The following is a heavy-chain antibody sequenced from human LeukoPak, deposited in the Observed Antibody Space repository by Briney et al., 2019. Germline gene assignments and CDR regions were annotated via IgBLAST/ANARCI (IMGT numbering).Heavy chain of an antibody. CDR2: IYYSGST. Sequence: SETLSLTCTVSGGSISSYYWSWIRQPPGKGLEWIGYIYYSGSTNHNPSLKSRVTISVDTSKNQFSLKLSSVTAADTAVYYCARRAMVRGVIGYYYYGMDVWGQGTTVTVSS. V-gene: IGHV4-59*01. CDR3: ARRAMVRGVIGYYYYGMDV. CDR1: GGSISSYY. D-gene: IGHD3-10*01. J-gene: IGHJ6*02.